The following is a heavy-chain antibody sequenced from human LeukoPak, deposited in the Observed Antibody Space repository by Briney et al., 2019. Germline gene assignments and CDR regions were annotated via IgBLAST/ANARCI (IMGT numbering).Heavy chain of an antibody. D-gene: IGHD3-16*02. Sequence: PSDTLSLTXTVSGGPISSYYWSWIRQPPGKGLEWIGDIYYSGSTNSNPSLKSRVTISVDTSKNQFALKLSSVTAADTAVYYCARVSDYDYVWGSYRYSHFDYWGQGTLVTVSS. J-gene: IGHJ4*02. CDR1: GGPISSYY. CDR2: IYYSGST. V-gene: IGHV4-59*07. CDR3: ARVSDYDYVWGSYRYSHFDY.